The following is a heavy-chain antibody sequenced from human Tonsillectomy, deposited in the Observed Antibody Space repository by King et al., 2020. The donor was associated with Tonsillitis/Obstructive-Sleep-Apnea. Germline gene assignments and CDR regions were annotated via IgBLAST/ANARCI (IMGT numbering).Heavy chain of an antibody. CDR1: GFTFSSYS. CDR3: ARDAPGIFDY. Sequence: EVQLVESGGGLVQPGGSLRLSCAASGFTFSSYSMNWVRQAPGKGLEWVSYISSSSTIYYADSVKGRFTISRDNAKNSLYLQMNSLRDEDTAVYYCARDAPGIFDYWGQGTLVTVSS. CDR2: ISSSSTI. J-gene: IGHJ4*02. V-gene: IGHV3-48*02.